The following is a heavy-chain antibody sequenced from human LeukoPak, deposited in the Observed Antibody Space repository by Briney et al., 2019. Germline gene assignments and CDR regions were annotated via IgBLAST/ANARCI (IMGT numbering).Heavy chain of an antibody. CDR1: GFTFSSYS. CDR2: INQDSSEK. V-gene: IGHV3-7*01. Sequence: GGSLRLSCVGSGFTFSSYSMNWVRQAPGKGLEWVANINQDSSEKLYVDSVKGRFTISRDNAKNSLYLQMNSLTAEDTAVYYCARGPSGYHNTGGQGTLVTVSP. D-gene: IGHD5-12*01. J-gene: IGHJ4*02. CDR3: ARGPSGYHNT.